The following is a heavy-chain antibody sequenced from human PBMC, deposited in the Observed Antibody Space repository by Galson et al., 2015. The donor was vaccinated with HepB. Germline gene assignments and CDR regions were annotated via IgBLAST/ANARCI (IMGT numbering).Heavy chain of an antibody. Sequence: SLRLSCAASGFTFSSYSMNWVRQAPGKGLEWVSYISSSSSTIYYADSVKGRFTISRDNAKNSLYLQMNNLRDEDTAVYYCARDSGRITMVRGALSDYWGQGTLVTVSS. V-gene: IGHV3-48*02. J-gene: IGHJ4*02. CDR3: ARDSGRITMVRGALSDY. D-gene: IGHD3-10*01. CDR1: GFTFSSYS. CDR2: ISSSSSTI.